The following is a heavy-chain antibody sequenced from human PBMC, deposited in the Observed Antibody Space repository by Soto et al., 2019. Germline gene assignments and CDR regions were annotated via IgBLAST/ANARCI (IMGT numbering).Heavy chain of an antibody. V-gene: IGHV3-7*01. CDR2: IKHDGSEK. J-gene: IGHJ6*02. Sequence: EVQLVESGGGLVQPGGSLRLSCAASGFTFSAYWMSWVRQTPGKGLEWVANIKHDGSEKYYVDSVKGRFTISRDNAKNSLFLEMNSLSAEGTAVFYCALITRGVSMDVWGQGTTVTVSS. CDR3: ALITRGVSMDV. D-gene: IGHD1-20*01. CDR1: GFTFSAYW.